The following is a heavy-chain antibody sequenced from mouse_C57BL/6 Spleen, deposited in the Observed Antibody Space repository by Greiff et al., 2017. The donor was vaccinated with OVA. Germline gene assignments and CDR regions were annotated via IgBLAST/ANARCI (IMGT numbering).Heavy chain of an antibody. D-gene: IGHD2-2*01. J-gene: IGHJ4*01. V-gene: IGHV5-9*01. CDR1: GFTFSSYT. CDR2: ISGGGGNT. Sequence: EVKLMESGGGLVKPGGSLKLSCAASGFTFSSYTMSWVRQTPEKRLEWVATISGGGGNTYYPDSVKGRFTISRDNAKNTLYLQMSSLRSEDTALYYCARHNGSGRGDAMDYWGQGTSVTVSS. CDR3: ARHNGSGRGDAMDY.